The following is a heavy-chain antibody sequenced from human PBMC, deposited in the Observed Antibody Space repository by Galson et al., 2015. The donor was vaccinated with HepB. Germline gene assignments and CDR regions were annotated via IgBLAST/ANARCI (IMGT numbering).Heavy chain of an antibody. Sequence: LRLSCAASGFTFSSYAMHWVRQAPGKGLEWVAVISYDGSNKYYADSVKGRFTISRDNSKSTLYLQMNSLRAEDTAVYYCARDRTGTAMVGLFDYWGQGTLVTVSS. CDR1: GFTFSSYA. V-gene: IGHV3-30*04. CDR2: ISYDGSNK. D-gene: IGHD5-18*01. J-gene: IGHJ4*02. CDR3: ARDRTGTAMVGLFDY.